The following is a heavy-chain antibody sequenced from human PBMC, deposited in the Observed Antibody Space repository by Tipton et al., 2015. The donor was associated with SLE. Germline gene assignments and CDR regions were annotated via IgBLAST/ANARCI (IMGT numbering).Heavy chain of an antibody. D-gene: IGHD6-13*01. CDR2: ISSSGST. CDR1: GFTFSSYS. CDR3: ARGEYSSSWYPFDY. V-gene: IGHV4-34*01. Sequence: LRLSCAASGFTFSSYSMNWVRQAPGKGLEWVSYISSSGSTYYNPSLKSRVTISVDTSKNQFSLKLSSVTAADTAVYYCARGEYSSSWYPFDYWGQGTLVTVSS. J-gene: IGHJ4*02.